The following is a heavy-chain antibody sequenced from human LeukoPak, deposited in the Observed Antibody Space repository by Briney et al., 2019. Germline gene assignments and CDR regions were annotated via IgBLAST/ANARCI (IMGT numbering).Heavy chain of an antibody. V-gene: IGHV4-61*02. J-gene: IGHJ5*02. CDR2: IYTSGST. D-gene: IGHD3-9*01. CDR1: GGSLSSGRYY. Sequence: SQTLSLTCTVSGGSLSSGRYYWSWIRQPAGQGLEWTGRIYTSGSTNYTPSPKSRVTISVDTSKNQFSLKLSSVTAADTAVYYCARGDYDILTGYYMDWFDPWGQGTLVTVSS. CDR3: ARGDYDILTGYYMDWFDP.